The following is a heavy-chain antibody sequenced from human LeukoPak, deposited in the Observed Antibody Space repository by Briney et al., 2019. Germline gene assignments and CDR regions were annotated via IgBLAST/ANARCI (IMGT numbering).Heavy chain of an antibody. CDR1: GYAFTRNG. D-gene: IGHD6-13*01. V-gene: IGHV1-18*01. J-gene: IGHJ4*02. Sequence: GASVKVSCKASGYAFTRNGISWVRQAPGQGLEWMGWISAYHGSTNYAQNLHDRVTMTTESSTSTAYMELRSLRSDDTAVYYCATTWGSSSWSHFEFWGLGTLVTVSS. CDR2: ISAYHGST. CDR3: ATTWGSSSWSHFEF.